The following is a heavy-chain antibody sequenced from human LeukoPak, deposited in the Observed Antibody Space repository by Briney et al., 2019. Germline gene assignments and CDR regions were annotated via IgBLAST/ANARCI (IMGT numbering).Heavy chain of an antibody. D-gene: IGHD3-9*01. J-gene: IGHJ4*02. CDR1: GFTFSNAW. CDR2: IKSKTDGGTT. CDR3: TTEFYVGRYFDWLLSAWGVDY. Sequence: TPGGSLRLSCAASGFTFSNAWMSWVRQAPGKGLEWVGRIKSKTDGGTTDYAAPVKGRFTISRDDSKNTLYLQMNSLKTEDTAVYYCTTEFYVGRYFDWLLSAWGVDYWGQGTLVTVSS. V-gene: IGHV3-15*01.